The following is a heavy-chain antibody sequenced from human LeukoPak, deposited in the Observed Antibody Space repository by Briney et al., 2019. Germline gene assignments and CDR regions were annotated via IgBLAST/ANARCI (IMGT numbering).Heavy chain of an antibody. CDR3: ARVEEQWLGLYDY. Sequence: ETLSLTCAVSGGSISSSNWWSWVRQAPGKGLEWVSVIYSGGSTYYADSVKGRFTISRDNSKNTLYLQMNSLRAEDTAVYYCARVEEQWLGLYDYWGQGTLVTVSS. CDR1: GGSISSSNW. CDR2: IYSGGST. J-gene: IGHJ4*02. D-gene: IGHD6-19*01. V-gene: IGHV3-53*01.